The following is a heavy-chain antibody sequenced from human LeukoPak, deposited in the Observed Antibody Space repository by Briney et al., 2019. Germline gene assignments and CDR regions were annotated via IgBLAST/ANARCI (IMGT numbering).Heavy chain of an antibody. Sequence: PGGSLRLSCAASGFTFSSYAMSWVRQAPGKGLEWVSATSGSGGSTYYADSVKGRFTISRDISKNTLYLQMNSLRAEDTAVYYCAKAPPSSYYYYYGMDVWGQGTTVTVSS. D-gene: IGHD6-13*01. J-gene: IGHJ6*02. CDR3: AKAPPSSYYYYYGMDV. CDR1: GFTFSSYA. CDR2: TSGSGGST. V-gene: IGHV3-23*01.